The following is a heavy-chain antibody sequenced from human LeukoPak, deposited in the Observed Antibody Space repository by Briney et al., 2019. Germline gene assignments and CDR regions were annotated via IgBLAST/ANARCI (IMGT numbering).Heavy chain of an antibody. CDR2: ISSNGGST. CDR1: GFTFSSYA. V-gene: IGHV3-64*01. J-gene: IGHJ6*02. Sequence: GGSLGLSCAASGFTFSSYAMHWVRQAPGKGLEYVSAISSNGGSTYYANSVKGRFTISRDNSKNTLYLQMGSLRAEDMAVYYCARDHFSLEQWLDYYYYYGMDVWGQGTTVTVSS. D-gene: IGHD6-19*01. CDR3: ARDHFSLEQWLDYYYYYGMDV.